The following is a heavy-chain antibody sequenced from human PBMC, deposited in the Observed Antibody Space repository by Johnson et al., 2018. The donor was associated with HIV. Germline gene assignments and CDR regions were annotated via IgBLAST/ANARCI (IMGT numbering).Heavy chain of an antibody. V-gene: IGHV3-7*05. CDR3: ARDGIYSSPWDVFDI. CDR2: INPDGSEE. J-gene: IGHJ3*02. CDR1: GLSFSSYW. D-gene: IGHD3-22*01. Sequence: VQLVESGGDLVQPGGSLRLSCVGSGLSFSSYWMRWVRQAPGKGPEWVANINPDGSEEKYVDSLEGRFTVSRDNAKTSLYLQIDNLRAADTAVYYCARDGIYSSPWDVFDIWGQGTVVIVSS.